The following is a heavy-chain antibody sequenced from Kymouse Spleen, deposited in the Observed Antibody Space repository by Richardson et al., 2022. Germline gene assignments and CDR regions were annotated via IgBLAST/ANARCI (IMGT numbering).Heavy chain of an antibody. CDR1: GGSFSGYY. D-gene: IGHD6-6*01. CDR3: ARGGRGIAARHFDY. CDR2: INHSGST. Sequence: QVQLQQWGAGLLKPSETLSLTCAVYGGSFSGYYWSWIRQPPGKGLEWIGEINHSGSTNYNPSLKSRVTISVDTSKNQFSLKLSSVTAADTAVYYCARGGRGIAARHFDYWGQGTLVTVSS. V-gene: IGHV4-34*01. J-gene: IGHJ4*02.